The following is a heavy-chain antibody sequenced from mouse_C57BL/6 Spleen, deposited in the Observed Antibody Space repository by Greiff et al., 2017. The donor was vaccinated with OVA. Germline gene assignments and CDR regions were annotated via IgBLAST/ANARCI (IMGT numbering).Heavy chain of an antibody. CDR3: ARGQGYDEGDWFAY. Sequence: QVQLQQPGAELVKPGASVKLSCKASGYTFTSYWMQWVKQRPGQGLEWIGEIDPSDSYTNYNQKFKGKATLTVDTSSSTAYMQLSSLTSEDSAVYYGARGQGYDEGDWFAYWGQGTLVTVSA. V-gene: IGHV1-50*01. D-gene: IGHD2-2*01. CDR1: GYTFTSYW. CDR2: IDPSDSYT. J-gene: IGHJ3*01.